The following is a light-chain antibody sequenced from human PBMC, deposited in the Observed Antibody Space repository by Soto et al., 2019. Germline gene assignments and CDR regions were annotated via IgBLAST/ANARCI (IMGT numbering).Light chain of an antibody. CDR2: GAS. CDR3: QQYNNWLGT. J-gene: IGKJ1*01. CDR1: QSVSTY. Sequence: EIVLTQSPGTLSLSPGERATLSCRASQSVSTYLAWYQQKPGQAPRLLIYGASTRATAIPARFSGSGSGTEFTLTISSLQSEDFAVYYCQQYNNWLGTFGQGTKVDIK. V-gene: IGKV3-15*01.